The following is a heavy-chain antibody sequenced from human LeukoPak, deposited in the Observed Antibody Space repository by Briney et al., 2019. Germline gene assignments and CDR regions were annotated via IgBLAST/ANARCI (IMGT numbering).Heavy chain of an antibody. Sequence: ASVKVSCKASGYTFTGYYMHWVRQAPGQGLEWMGWINPNSGGTNYAQKFQGRVTMTRDTSIGTAYMELSRLRSDDTAVYYCATSRGYSGYESSDFDYWGQGTLVTVSS. CDR1: GYTFTGYY. J-gene: IGHJ4*02. V-gene: IGHV1-2*02. CDR2: INPNSGGT. CDR3: ATSRGYSGYESSDFDY. D-gene: IGHD5-12*01.